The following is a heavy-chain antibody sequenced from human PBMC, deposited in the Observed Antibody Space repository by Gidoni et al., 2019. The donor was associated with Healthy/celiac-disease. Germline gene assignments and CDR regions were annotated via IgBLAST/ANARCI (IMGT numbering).Heavy chain of an antibody. J-gene: IGHJ6*02. Sequence: VQLVESGGGLVKPGGSLRLSCAASGFPFSDYYMSWIRQAPGKGLEWVSDISSSGSTIYYADCVKGRFTISRDNAKNSLYLQMNSRRAEDTAVYCCARELGSMIQGGMDVWGQGTTVTVSS. CDR2: ISSSGSTI. CDR1: GFPFSDYY. V-gene: IGHV3-11*01. CDR3: ARELGSMIQGGMDV. D-gene: IGHD1-26*01.